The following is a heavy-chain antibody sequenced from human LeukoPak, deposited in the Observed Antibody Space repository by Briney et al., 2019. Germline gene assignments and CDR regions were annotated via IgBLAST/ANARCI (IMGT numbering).Heavy chain of an antibody. D-gene: IGHD6-6*01. CDR1: GGSISSSSYY. V-gene: IGHV4-39*01. J-gene: IGHJ4*02. CDR3: ARSTSSIAARLDY. CDR2: AYYSGST. Sequence: SETLSLTCTVSGGSISSSSYYWGWIRQPPGKGLEWIGSAYYSGSTYYNPSLKSQVTISADTSKDQFSLKLSSVTAADTAVYYCARSTSSIAARLDYWGQGTLVTVSS.